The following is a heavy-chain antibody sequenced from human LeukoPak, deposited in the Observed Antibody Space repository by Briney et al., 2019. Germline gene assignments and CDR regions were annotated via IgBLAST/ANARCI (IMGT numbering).Heavy chain of an antibody. CDR1: GFTFSSYS. D-gene: IGHD3-22*01. CDR2: ISSSSSYI. J-gene: IGHJ4*02. CDR3: ARDRGYYYDSRDYFDY. Sequence: GGSLRLSCAASGFTFSSYSMNWVRQAPGKGLEWVSSISSSSSYIYYADSVKGRFTISRDNAKNSLYLQMNSLRAEGTAAYYCARDRGYYYDSRDYFDYWGQGTLVTVSS. V-gene: IGHV3-21*01.